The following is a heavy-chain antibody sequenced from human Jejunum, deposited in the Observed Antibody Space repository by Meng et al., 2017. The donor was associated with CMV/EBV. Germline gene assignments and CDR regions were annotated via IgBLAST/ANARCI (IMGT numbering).Heavy chain of an antibody. V-gene: IGHV3-23*01. CDR2: VGATGTFT. J-gene: IGHJ5*02. CDR3: VKCLGTPGTEWFDP. Sequence: EVHLLESGGGLVQPXGSLRLSWEASGVIFTTYAMAWVRQAPGKGLEWVSLVGATGTFTSYADSVRGRFAISRDNSRNTVYLQMNSLRVEDTAVYYCVKCLGTPGTEWFDPWGQGTLVTVSS. D-gene: IGHD1/OR15-1a*01. CDR1: GVIFTTYA.